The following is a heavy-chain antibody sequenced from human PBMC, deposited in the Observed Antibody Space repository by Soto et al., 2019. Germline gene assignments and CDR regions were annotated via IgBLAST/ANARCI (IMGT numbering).Heavy chain of an antibody. Sequence: SETRSRTWTVSGASLSSGIYYWRWIRQPPGKGLEWIGYFYFTGTTKYNPSLRSRVTFSVDTSKNQFSLSLTSVTAADTAVYFCAKVVSGGHLDYWGQGTLVTVSS. D-gene: IGHD6-25*01. V-gene: IGHV4-61*01. J-gene: IGHJ4*02. CDR2: FYFTGTT. CDR3: AKVVSGGHLDY. CDR1: GASLSSGIYY.